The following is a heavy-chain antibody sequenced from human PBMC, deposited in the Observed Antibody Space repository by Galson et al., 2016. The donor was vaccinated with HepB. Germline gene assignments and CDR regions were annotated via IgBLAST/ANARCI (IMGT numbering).Heavy chain of an antibody. V-gene: IGHV3-23*01. D-gene: IGHD6-13*01. CDR3: AKADGYSSSWYRDYFDY. Sequence: SLRLSCATSGFTFASFAMYWVRQRPGRGLQWVSGISGSGESTFYADSGKGRLTISRDNSKSTLYLQMNSLRVEDTAVYYCAKADGYSSSWYRDYFDYWGQGALVTVSS. CDR1: GFTFASFA. J-gene: IGHJ4*02. CDR2: ISGSGEST.